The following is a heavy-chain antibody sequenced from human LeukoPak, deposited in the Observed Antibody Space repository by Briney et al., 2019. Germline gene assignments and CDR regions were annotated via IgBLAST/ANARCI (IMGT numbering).Heavy chain of an antibody. CDR3: ARIVRGQLWFTPRRDAFDI. V-gene: IGHV4-34*01. Sequence: SETLSLTCAVYGGSFSGYYWSWIRQPPGKGLEWIGEINHSRSTNYNPSLKSRVTISVDTSKNQFSLKLSSVTAADTAVYYCARIVRGQLWFTPRRDAFDIWGQGTMVTVSS. CDR1: GGSFSGYY. D-gene: IGHD3-10*01. J-gene: IGHJ3*02. CDR2: INHSRST.